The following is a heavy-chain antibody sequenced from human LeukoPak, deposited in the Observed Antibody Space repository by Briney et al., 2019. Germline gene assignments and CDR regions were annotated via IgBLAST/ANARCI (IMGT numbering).Heavy chain of an antibody. V-gene: IGHV1-18*01. D-gene: IGHD3-22*01. Sequence: ASVMVSCKAFGYRFSSYGIIWVRQAPGQGLEWMGWISAYNGDTNSAQKFQGRVTMTTDTSASTAYMELRSLRSDDTAVYYCARPLTYYYDSNGRYAFEIWGQGTMVAVSS. CDR2: ISAYNGDT. CDR3: ARPLTYYYDSNGRYAFEI. J-gene: IGHJ3*02. CDR1: GYRFSSYG.